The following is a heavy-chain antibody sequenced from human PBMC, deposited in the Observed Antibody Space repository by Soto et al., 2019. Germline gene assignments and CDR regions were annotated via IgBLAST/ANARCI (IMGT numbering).Heavy chain of an antibody. CDR3: ARLIGHSWLAS. Sequence: PSQTLSLTCAISGDSGSSNDATCDWIMQSPSRGLEWLGGTYYGSRWQTDYAISVKSRISINPDTSNNQVSLQLNSVTPDDTAVYYCARLIGHSWLASWGQGTLVTVSS. CDR1: GDSGSSNDAT. V-gene: IGHV6-1*01. J-gene: IGHJ5*01. D-gene: IGHD3-16*01. CDR2: TYYGSRWQT.